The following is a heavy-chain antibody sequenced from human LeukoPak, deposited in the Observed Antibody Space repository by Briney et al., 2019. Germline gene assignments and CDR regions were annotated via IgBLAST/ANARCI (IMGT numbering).Heavy chain of an antibody. Sequence: GGSLRLSCAASGFTFSSYEMNWVRQAPGKGLEWVSYISSSGSTIYYADSVKGRFTISRDNAKNSLYLQMNSLRAEDTAVYYCARRLRRNYFDYWGQEPWSPSPQ. V-gene: IGHV3-48*03. CDR2: ISSSGSTI. CDR1: GFTFSSYE. CDR3: ARRLRRNYFDY. J-gene: IGHJ4*01. D-gene: IGHD4-17*01.